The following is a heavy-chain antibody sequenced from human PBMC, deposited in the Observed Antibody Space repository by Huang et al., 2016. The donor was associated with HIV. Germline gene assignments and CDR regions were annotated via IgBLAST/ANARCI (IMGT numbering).Heavy chain of an antibody. CDR2: MSYSGSTS. CDR3: AREGRGGGHRGAFDV. V-gene: IGHV3-30*03. CDR1: GFIFSTYD. J-gene: IGHJ3*01. Sequence: VQLAESGGAAVQPGGSLRLSCPTSGFIFSTYDFHWVRQTRGRGAGGGAGMSYSGSTSQYEASVKGRFVISREKTKSTLYLQMNSLKLNDTAVYYCAREGRGGGHRGAFDVWGRGT. D-gene: IGHD3-16*01.